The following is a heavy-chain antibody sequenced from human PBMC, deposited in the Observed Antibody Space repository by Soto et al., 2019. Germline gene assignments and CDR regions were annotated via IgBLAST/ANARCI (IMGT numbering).Heavy chain of an antibody. CDR3: ARCFGVVTARMGFDY. J-gene: IGHJ4*02. CDR1: GGSFSGYY. V-gene: IGHV4-34*01. D-gene: IGHD2-21*02. Sequence: QVQLQQWGAGLLKPSETLSLTCAVYGGSFSGYYWSWIRQPPGKGLEWNGEINHSGSTNYNQSLRSRVTRSVDKTKNQFSLKLSSVTAADRDVYYCARCFGVVTARMGFDYWGQGTLVTVSS. CDR2: INHSGST.